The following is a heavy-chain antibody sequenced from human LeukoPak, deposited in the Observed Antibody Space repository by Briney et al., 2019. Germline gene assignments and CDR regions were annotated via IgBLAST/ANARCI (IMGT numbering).Heavy chain of an antibody. CDR3: AKERTRRRPGSGYYYVYFDY. D-gene: IGHD3-22*01. CDR1: GFTFSSYA. J-gene: IGHJ4*02. CDR2: ISGSGGST. V-gene: IGHV3-23*01. Sequence: PGGSLRLSCAASGFTFSSYAMSWVRQAPGKGLEWVSAISGSGGSTYYAGSVKGRFTISRDNSKNTLYLQMNSLRAEDTAVYYCAKERTRRRPGSGYYYVYFDYWGQGTLVTVSS.